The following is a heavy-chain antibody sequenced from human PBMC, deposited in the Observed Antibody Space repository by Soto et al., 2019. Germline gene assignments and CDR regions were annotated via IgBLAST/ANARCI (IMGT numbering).Heavy chain of an antibody. Sequence: ATGKVSCKASGGTFISYAISLLLQAPVQVLEWLGGIIPIFGTANYAEKFQGRATITAEKSTRTANMELSSLRSENTAVYYCARAHRRYFDWHSGWFDPWGQGTLVTVSS. CDR2: IIPIFGTA. CDR3: ARAHRRYFDWHSGWFDP. D-gene: IGHD3-9*01. CDR1: GGTFISYA. J-gene: IGHJ5*02. V-gene: IGHV1-69*06.